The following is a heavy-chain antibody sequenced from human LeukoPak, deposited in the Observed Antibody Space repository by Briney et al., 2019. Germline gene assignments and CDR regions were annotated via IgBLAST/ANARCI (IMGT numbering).Heavy chain of an antibody. D-gene: IGHD3-22*01. J-gene: IGHJ4*02. V-gene: IGHV1-24*01. Sequence: GASVKVSCKVSGYTLTELSMHWVRQAPGKGLEWMGGFDPEDGETIYAQKFQGRVTMTEDTSTDTAYMELSSLRSEDTAVYYCATEYYYDSRGPYYFDYWGQGTLVTVSS. CDR3: ATEYYYDSRGPYYFDY. CDR1: GYTLTELS. CDR2: FDPEDGET.